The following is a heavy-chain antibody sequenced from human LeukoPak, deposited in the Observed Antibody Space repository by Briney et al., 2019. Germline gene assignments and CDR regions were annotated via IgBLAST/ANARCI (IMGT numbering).Heavy chain of an antibody. J-gene: IGHJ4*02. Sequence: HPGGSLRLSCAASGFTVSSNYMSWVRQAPGKGLDWVSAISGGGDTTYYADSVKGRFTISRDNSKNTLYLQMNNLRAEDTAIYYCAKAANYDILTGYYLDYWGQGTLVTVSS. CDR1: GFTVSSNY. CDR2: ISGGGDTT. V-gene: IGHV3-23*01. D-gene: IGHD3-9*01. CDR3: AKAANYDILTGYYLDY.